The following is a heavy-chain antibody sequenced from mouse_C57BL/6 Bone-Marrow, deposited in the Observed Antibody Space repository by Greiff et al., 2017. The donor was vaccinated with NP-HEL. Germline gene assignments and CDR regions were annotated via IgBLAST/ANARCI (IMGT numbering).Heavy chain of an antibody. D-gene: IGHD1-1*02. Sequence: QVQLQQSGPELVKPGASVKISCKASGYAFSSSWMNWVKQRPGKGLEWIGRIYPGDGDTNYNGKFKGKATLTADKSSSTAYMQLSSLTSEDAAVYFCARNDYPAYWGQGTLVTVSA. V-gene: IGHV1-82*01. CDR1: GYAFSSSW. CDR3: ARNDYPAY. J-gene: IGHJ3*01. CDR2: IYPGDGDT.